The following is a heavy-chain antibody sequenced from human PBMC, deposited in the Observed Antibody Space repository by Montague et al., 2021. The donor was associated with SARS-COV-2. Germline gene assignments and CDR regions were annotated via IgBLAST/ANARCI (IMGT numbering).Heavy chain of an antibody. CDR3: ARDLWVWLSVEGSFDS. J-gene: IGHJ4*02. Sequence: TLSLTCTVSGGSINSGNYYWSWIRQHPGKGLEWIGYIHYSGSAYYSPSLRSRLTISMDTSKKQLSLTVNSVTAADTAVYYCARDLWVWLSVEGSFDSWGKGTLVTVSS. V-gene: IGHV4-31*03. CDR2: IHYSGSA. CDR1: GGSINSGNYY. D-gene: IGHD5-12*01.